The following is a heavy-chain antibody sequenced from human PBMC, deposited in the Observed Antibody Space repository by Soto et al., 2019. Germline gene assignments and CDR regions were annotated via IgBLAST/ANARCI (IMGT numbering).Heavy chain of an antibody. CDR3: AKGGGDTIFYAIDI. Sequence: GGSLRLSCAASGFTFSTYAMSWVRQTPGKGLEWVSIFASRDGSTNYADSVKGWFTISRDNSKNTLYLEMNSLRVEDTAIYYCAKGGGDTIFYAIDIWGQGTMVTVSS. J-gene: IGHJ3*02. V-gene: IGHV3-23*01. D-gene: IGHD3-3*01. CDR1: GFTFSTYA. CDR2: FASRDGST.